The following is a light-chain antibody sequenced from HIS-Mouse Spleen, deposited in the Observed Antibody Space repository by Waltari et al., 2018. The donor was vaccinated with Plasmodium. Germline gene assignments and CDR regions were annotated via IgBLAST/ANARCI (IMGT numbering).Light chain of an antibody. J-gene: IGKJ3*01. CDR1: QSVSSN. CDR3: QQYNNWSFT. Sequence: EIVMTQSPATLSVSPGERATLSCRASQSVSSNLAWYQQKPGQAPRLPIDGASTRAAGIPARFSGSGSATEFTLTISSLQSEDFAVYYCQQYNNWSFTFGPGTKVDIK. CDR2: GAS. V-gene: IGKV3-15*01.